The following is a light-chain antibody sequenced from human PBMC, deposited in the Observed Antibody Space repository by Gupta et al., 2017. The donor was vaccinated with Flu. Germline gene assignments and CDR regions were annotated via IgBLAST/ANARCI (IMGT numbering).Light chain of an antibody. Sequence: DIQMTQSPSTLSASVGDRVTITCRASQSISYWLAWYQQKPERAPDLLIYKASTLESGVPSRFSGSGSGTEFTLTISSLQPDDFATYYCQQFNGYPWTFGQGTKVEIK. CDR1: QSISYW. CDR3: QQFNGYPWT. J-gene: IGKJ1*01. V-gene: IGKV1-5*03. CDR2: KAS.